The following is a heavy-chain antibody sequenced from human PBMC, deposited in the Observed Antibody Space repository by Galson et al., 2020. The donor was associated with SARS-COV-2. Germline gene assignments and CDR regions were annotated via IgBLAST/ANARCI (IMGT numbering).Heavy chain of an antibody. J-gene: IGHJ4*02. CDR1: GLTSSNYW. Sequence: QLGEPPQISCTASGLTSSNYWMSSVRQAPGEGLEWGHNIKQDVRGKDYVDCVKGRFTISRDNVKNSLFLQMSSLRAEDTAVYYCTATNVAVAGDFWGQGTMVTGSS. CDR2: IKQDVRGK. V-gene: IGHV3-7*01. D-gene: IGHD6-19*01. CDR3: TATNVAVAGDF.